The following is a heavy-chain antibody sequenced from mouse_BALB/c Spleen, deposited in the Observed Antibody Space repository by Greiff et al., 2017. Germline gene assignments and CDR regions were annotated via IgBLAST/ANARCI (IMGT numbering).Heavy chain of an antibody. CDR2: IRLKSNNYAT. CDR1: GFTFSNYW. Sequence: EVKLVESGGGLVQPGGSMKLSCVASGFTFSNYWMNWVRQSPEKGLEWVAEIRLKSNNYATHYAESVKGRFTISSDDSKSSVYLQMNNLRAEDTGIYYCTRGLNWDWYFDVWGAGTTVTVSS. V-gene: IGHV6-6*02. D-gene: IGHD4-1*01. J-gene: IGHJ1*01. CDR3: TRGLNWDWYFDV.